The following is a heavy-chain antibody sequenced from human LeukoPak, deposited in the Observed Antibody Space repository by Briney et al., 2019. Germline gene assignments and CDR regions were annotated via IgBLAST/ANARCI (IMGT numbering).Heavy chain of an antibody. CDR3: ARDPSLLWFGELARGYFDY. J-gene: IGHJ4*02. V-gene: IGHV3-74*01. CDR2: IDNGGSTT. Sequence: PGGSLRLSCAASGFTFSTYWMHWVRQAPGKGLVWVSRIDNGGSTTLYADSVRGRFTISRDNSKNTLYLQMNSLRAEDTAVYYCARDPSLLWFGELARGYFDYWGQGTLVTVSS. CDR1: GFTFSTYW. D-gene: IGHD3-10*01.